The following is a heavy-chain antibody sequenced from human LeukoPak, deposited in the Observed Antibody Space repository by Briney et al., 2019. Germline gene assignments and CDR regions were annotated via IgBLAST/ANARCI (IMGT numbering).Heavy chain of an antibody. Sequence: PGGSLRLSCAASGFTFSSYAMHWVRQAPGKGLEWVAVISYDGSNKYYADSVKGRFTISRDNSKNTLYLQMNSLRAEDTAVYYCAKDEQWLVRYFDYWGQGTLVTVSS. CDR3: AKDEQWLVRYFDY. J-gene: IGHJ4*02. V-gene: IGHV3-30-3*01. D-gene: IGHD6-19*01. CDR2: ISYDGSNK. CDR1: GFTFSSYA.